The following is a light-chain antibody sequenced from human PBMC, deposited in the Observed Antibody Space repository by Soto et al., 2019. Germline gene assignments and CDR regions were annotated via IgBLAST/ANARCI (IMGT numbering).Light chain of an antibody. Sequence: DIPMTQSPSSLSASVGDRVTITCRASQAIYNYLAWYQQKPGKVPTLLISAASTLQSGVPSRFSGSGSGTDFTLTISSLQPEDVATYYCQKFSAVPTFGGGTKVEI. CDR2: AAS. V-gene: IGKV1-27*01. CDR1: QAIYNY. CDR3: QKFSAVPT. J-gene: IGKJ4*01.